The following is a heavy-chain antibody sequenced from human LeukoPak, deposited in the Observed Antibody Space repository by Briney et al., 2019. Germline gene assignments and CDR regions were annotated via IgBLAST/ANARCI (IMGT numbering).Heavy chain of an antibody. CDR1: GYTFTGYY. D-gene: IGHD6-19*01. V-gene: IGHV1-2*02. CDR2: INPNSGGT. J-gene: IGHJ3*02. Sequence: ASVKVSCKASGYTFTGYYMHWVRQAPGQELEWMGWINPNSGGTNYAQKFQGRVTMTRDTSISTAYMELSRLRSDDTAVHYCARSVAGNAFDIWGQGTMVTVSS. CDR3: ARSVAGNAFDI.